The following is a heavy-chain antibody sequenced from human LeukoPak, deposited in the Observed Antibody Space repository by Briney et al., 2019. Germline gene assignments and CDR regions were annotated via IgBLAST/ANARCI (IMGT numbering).Heavy chain of an antibody. CDR1: GGFNTHYY. V-gene: IGHV4-59*01. CDR2: IYHSGST. J-gene: IGHJ4*02. Sequence: SETLSLTCSVSGGFNTHYYWTWIRQPPGKGLELIGYIYHSGSTNYNTSLNSRVTISVDTSKNHFSLKLSSVTAADTAVYYCARGQWLPVFDFWGQGILVTVSS. D-gene: IGHD3-22*01. CDR3: ARGQWLPVFDF.